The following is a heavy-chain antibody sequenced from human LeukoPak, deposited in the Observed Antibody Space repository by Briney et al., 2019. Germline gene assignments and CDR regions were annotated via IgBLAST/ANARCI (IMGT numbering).Heavy chain of an antibody. J-gene: IGHJ5*02. V-gene: IGHV4-59*08. CDR1: GGSISRSY. D-gene: IGHD3-10*01. Sequence: SETLSLTCTVSGGSISRSYWNWVRQPPGKGLEWIGRISYSGTTNYNPSLKSRVTISSDTSKNQFSLKLTSVTAADTAVYYCARREVEMRASASGNWLGPWGQGTLVTVSS. CDR2: ISYSGTT. CDR3: ARREVEMRASASGNWLGP.